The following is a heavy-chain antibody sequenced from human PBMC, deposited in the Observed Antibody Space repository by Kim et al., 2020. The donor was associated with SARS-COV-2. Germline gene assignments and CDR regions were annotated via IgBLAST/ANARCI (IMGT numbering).Heavy chain of an antibody. V-gene: IGHV4-31*03. J-gene: IGHJ5*02. CDR1: GGSISSGGYY. CDR3: ARNIGITMIVVVTGWFDP. Sequence: SETLSLTCTVSGGSISSGGYYWSWIRQHPGKGLVWFVSIYYSGSTYYNPSLKRRVTIAVDTSKNQFSLKLSSVTAADTAVYYCARNIGITMIVVVTGWFDPWGQGTLVTVSS. D-gene: IGHD3-22*01. CDR2: IYYSGST.